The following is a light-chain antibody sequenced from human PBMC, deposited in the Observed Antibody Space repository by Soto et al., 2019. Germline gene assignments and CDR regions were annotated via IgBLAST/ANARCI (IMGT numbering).Light chain of an antibody. CDR2: DAS. V-gene: IGKV3-11*01. CDR1: QSVSRY. CDR3: QQRSNWPLT. Sequence: EIVLTQSPDTLSLSPGESATLSCRASQSVSRYLAWYQQKPGQTPRLLIYDASNRAAGIPARFSGSGSGTDFTLTISSLEPEDFAVYYCQQRSNWPLTFGGVTKVEIK. J-gene: IGKJ4*01.